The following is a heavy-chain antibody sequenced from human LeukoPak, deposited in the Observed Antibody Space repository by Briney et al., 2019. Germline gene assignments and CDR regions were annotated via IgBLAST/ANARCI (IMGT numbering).Heavy chain of an antibody. J-gene: IGHJ3*02. CDR1: GGSISSGSYY. V-gene: IGHV4-61*02. Sequence: KASQTLSLTCTVSGGSISSGSYYWSWIRQPAGKGLEWIGRIYTSGSTNYNPSLKSRVTISVDTSKNQFSLKLSSVTAADTAVYYCARNYCSGGSCYPNDAFDIWGQGTMVTVSS. CDR2: IYTSGST. CDR3: ARNYCSGGSCYPNDAFDI. D-gene: IGHD2-15*01.